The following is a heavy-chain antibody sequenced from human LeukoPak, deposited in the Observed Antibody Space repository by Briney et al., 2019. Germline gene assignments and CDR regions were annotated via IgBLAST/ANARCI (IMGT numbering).Heavy chain of an antibody. V-gene: IGHV3-11*01. J-gene: IGHJ4*02. Sequence: AGGSLRLSCAASGFSFSDFYMTWIRQAPGKGLEWVSYITSSNTSTPLYYADSVKGRFTISRDNAKNSLYLQMNSLRAEGTAVYYCAREIVVGETGSYFDYWGQGILVTVSS. CDR3: AREIVVGETGSYFDY. CDR2: ITSSNTSTPL. CDR1: GFSFSDFY. D-gene: IGHD3-22*01.